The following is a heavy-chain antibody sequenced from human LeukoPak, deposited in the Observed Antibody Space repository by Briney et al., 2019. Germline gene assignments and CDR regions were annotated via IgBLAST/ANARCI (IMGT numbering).Heavy chain of an antibody. CDR3: ARHGSITMVRGRLRYYYMDV. CDR2: IYSGGST. Sequence: PGGSLRPSCAASGFTVSSNYMSWVRQAPGKGLEWVSVIYSGGSTYYADSVKGRFTISRDNSKNTLYLQMNSLRAEDTAVYYSARHGSITMVRGRLRYYYMDVWGKGTTVTISS. J-gene: IGHJ6*03. D-gene: IGHD3-10*01. V-gene: IGHV3-53*01. CDR1: GFTVSSNY.